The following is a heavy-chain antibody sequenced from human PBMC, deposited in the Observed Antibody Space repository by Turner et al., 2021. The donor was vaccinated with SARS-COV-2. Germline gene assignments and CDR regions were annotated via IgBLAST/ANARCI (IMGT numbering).Heavy chain of an antibody. CDR2: IYTSGST. J-gene: IGHJ6*02. CDR1: GGSISSYY. D-gene: IGHD6-6*01. V-gene: IGHV4-4*07. CDR3: ARDRVQLGPGGMDV. Sequence: QVQLQESGPGLVKPSETLSLTCTVSGGSISSYYWSWIRQPAGKGLAWIGRIYTSGSTNYNPSLKSRVTMSVDTSKNQFSLKLCSVTAADTAVYYCARDRVQLGPGGMDVWGQGTTVTVSS.